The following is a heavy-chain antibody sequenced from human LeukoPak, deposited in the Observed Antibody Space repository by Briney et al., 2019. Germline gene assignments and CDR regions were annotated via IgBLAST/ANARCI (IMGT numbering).Heavy chain of an antibody. CDR1: GGSISSSSYY. J-gene: IGHJ4*02. D-gene: IGHD5-18*01. Sequence: SETLSLTCTVSGGSISSSSYYWGWIHQPPGKGLEWIGSIYYSGSTYYNPSLKIRVTISVDTSKNQFSLKLSSVTAADTAVYYCARPNRFDTAMRIRGQGTLVTVSS. CDR2: IYYSGST. CDR3: ARPNRFDTAMRI. V-gene: IGHV4-39*01.